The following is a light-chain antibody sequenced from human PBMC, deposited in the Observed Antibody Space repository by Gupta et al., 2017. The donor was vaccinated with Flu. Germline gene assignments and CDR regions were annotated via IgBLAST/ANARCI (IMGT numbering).Light chain of an antibody. J-gene: IGKJ5*01. V-gene: IGKV3D-15*01. CDR2: GAS. CDR1: NVSNN. CDR3: QQFHRCPCT. Sequence: NVSNNLAWYQQKAGQPPRLLISGASTRDTGIPDRFSGSGSGTDFTLTISSLQSEDFAVYYCQQFHRCPCTFGQGTRVEIK.